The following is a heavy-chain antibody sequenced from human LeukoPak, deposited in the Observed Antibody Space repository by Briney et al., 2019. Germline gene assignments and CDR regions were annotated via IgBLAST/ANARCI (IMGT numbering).Heavy chain of an antibody. D-gene: IGHD5-24*01. V-gene: IGHV1-69*01. CDR3: ARASRRDGYNFGADY. CDR1: GGTFSSYA. Sequence: SVKVSCKASGGTFSSYAISWVRQAPGQGLEWMGGIIPILGTANYAQKFQGRVTITADESTSTAYMELSSLRSEDTAVYYCARASRRDGYNFGADYWGQGTLVTVSS. J-gene: IGHJ4*02. CDR2: IIPILGTA.